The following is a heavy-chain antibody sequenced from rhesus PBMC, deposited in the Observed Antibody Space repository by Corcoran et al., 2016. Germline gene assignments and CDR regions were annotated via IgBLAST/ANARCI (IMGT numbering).Heavy chain of an antibody. V-gene: IGHV4-169*02. CDR3: ARELEDGGSCVFDY. CDR2: IYGSGSTT. Sequence: QLQLQESGPGLVKPSETLSVTCAVSGGSISSSYWSWIRQAPGKGLEWIGYIYGSGSTTNYHPSLKSRVTLSVDTSKNQLSLKLSSVTTADTAVYYCARELEDGGSCVFDYWGQGVLVTVSS. J-gene: IGHJ4*01. CDR1: GGSISSSY. D-gene: IGHD6-25*01.